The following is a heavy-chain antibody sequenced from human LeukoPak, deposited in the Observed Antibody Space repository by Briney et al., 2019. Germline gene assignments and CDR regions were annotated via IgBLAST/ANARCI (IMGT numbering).Heavy chain of an antibody. D-gene: IGHD3-22*01. J-gene: IGHJ3*02. V-gene: IGHV3-53*05. CDR2: IYSGGST. Sequence: PGGSLRLSCAVSGFTVSRNYMSWVRQAPGKGLEWVSVIYSGGSTDYADSVKGRFTISRDNSKNMLFLQMNSLRAEDTAIYYCAKDLGVYYDTSGHDFDIWGQGTMVTVSS. CDR1: GFTVSRNY. CDR3: AKDLGVYYDTSGHDFDI.